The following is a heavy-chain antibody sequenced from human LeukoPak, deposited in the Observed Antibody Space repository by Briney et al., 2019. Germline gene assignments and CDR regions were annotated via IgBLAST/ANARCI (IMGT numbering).Heavy chain of an antibody. Sequence: GGPLGSSCAASGLTLISYGLSWVRRAPGKGLEWVANIKQDGSEKYYVDSVKGRFTISRDNAKNSLYLQMNSLRAEDTAVYYCARGRGYRDYWGQGTLVTVSS. CDR1: GLTLISYG. V-gene: IGHV3-7*03. CDR2: IKQDGSEK. D-gene: IGHD5-12*01. J-gene: IGHJ4*02. CDR3: ARGRGYRDY.